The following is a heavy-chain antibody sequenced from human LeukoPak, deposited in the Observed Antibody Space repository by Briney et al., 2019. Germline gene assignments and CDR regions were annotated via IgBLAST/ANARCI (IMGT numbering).Heavy chain of an antibody. Sequence: ASVKVSCKASGYTFTGYYMHWVRQAPGQGLEWMGWINPNSGGTNYAQKFQGWVTMTRDTSISTAYMELSRLRSDDTAVYYCARESAGTRGYYDSSGYYYGGCYFDYWGQGTLVTVSS. J-gene: IGHJ4*02. D-gene: IGHD3-22*01. V-gene: IGHV1-2*04. CDR2: INPNSGGT. CDR1: GYTFTGYY. CDR3: ARESAGTRGYYDSSGYYYGGCYFDY.